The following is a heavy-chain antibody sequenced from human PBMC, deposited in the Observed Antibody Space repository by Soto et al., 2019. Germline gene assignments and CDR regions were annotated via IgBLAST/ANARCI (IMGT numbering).Heavy chain of an antibody. J-gene: IGHJ4*02. CDR3: GRDLGDCYFDY. Sequence: AGVKVSCKASGYTFTSYGISWLRQAPGQGLEWMGWISAYNGNTNYAQQLQGRVTMTTDTSTSTAYMELRSLRSDDTAVYYCGRDLGDCYFDYWGQGTLVTVSS. CDR1: GYTFTSYG. D-gene: IGHD2-21*02. CDR2: ISAYNGNT. V-gene: IGHV1-18*01.